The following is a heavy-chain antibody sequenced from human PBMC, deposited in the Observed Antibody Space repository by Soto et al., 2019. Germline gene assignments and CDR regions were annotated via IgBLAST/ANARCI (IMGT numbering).Heavy chain of an antibody. V-gene: IGHV3-15*01. Sequence: EVQLVESGGGLVKPGGSLRLSCAASGFTFSNAWLSWVRQAPGKGLDWVGRIKSKTAGGTTDYAAPVKGRFTISRGDWKNTLYLEMNSLKTEDTAVYYCAPRPTVSCGGPEKYLQHWGQGTLVTVSS. J-gene: IGHJ1*01. D-gene: IGHD3-10*01. CDR3: APRPTVSCGGPEKYLQH. CDR2: IKSKTAGGTT. CDR1: GFTFSNAW.